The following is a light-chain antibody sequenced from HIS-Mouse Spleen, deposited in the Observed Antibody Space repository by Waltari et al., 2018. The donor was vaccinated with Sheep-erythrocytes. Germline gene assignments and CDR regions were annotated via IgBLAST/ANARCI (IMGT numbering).Light chain of an antibody. Sequence: QSALTQPPSASGSPGQSVTISCTGTSSDVGGYHYVSWYQQHPGKAPKLMIYEVSKRPSGVPDRFSGSKSGNTASLTVSGLQAEDVADYYCSSYAGSNNLVFGGGTKLTVL. J-gene: IGLJ2*01. CDR2: EVS. CDR3: SSYAGSNNLV. V-gene: IGLV2-8*01. CDR1: SSDVGGYHY.